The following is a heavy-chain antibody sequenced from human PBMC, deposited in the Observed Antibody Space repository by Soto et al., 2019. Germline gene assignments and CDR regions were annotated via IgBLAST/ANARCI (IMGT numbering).Heavy chain of an antibody. D-gene: IGHD6-19*01. Sequence: QVQLVQSGAEVKKPGASVKVSCKASGYTFTSYGMHWVRQAPGQRLEWMGWINAGNGNRKYSQKFQGRVTITRDTSASTAYMELSSLRSEDTTVYYCARDLVGWPHYWGQGTLVTVSS. CDR3: ARDLVGWPHY. CDR1: GYTFTSYG. V-gene: IGHV1-3*01. CDR2: INAGNGNR. J-gene: IGHJ4*02.